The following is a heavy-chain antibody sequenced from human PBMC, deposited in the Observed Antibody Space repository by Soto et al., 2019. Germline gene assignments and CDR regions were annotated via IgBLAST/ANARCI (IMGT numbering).Heavy chain of an antibody. J-gene: IGHJ4*02. CDR2: INHSGST. CDR3: ARGWGRIFDY. V-gene: IGHV4-34*01. D-gene: IGHD7-27*01. Sequence: QVQLQQWGAGLLKPSETLSLTCAVYGGSFSGYYWNWIRQPPGKGLEWIGEINHSGSTNYNPSLKSRVTLSVDTSKNQFSLKQSSVTAADTAVYYCARGWGRIFDYWGQGILVTVSS. CDR1: GGSFSGYY.